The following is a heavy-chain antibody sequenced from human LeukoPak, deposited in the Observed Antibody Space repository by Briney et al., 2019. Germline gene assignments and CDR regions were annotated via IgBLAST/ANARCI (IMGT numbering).Heavy chain of an antibody. Sequence: GGSLRLSCAASGFTFSSHWMHWVRQVPGRGLVWVSSINSDGSYADSVEGRFTISRDNAKNTLYLQMNSLRAEDTAVYYCARERSRGMDVWGPGTTVTVSS. J-gene: IGHJ6*02. CDR2: INSDGS. V-gene: IGHV3-74*01. CDR1: GFTFSSHW. CDR3: ARERSRGMDV.